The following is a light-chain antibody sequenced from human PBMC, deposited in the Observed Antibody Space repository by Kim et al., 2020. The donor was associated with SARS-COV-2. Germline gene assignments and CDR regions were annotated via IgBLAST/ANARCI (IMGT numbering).Light chain of an antibody. CDR3: CSYAGTSSRV. CDR1: SSNVGAYNH. CDR2: GVT. J-gene: IGLJ1*01. Sequence: GQSVTISCTGTSSNVGAYNHVSWYQQYPGKAPKLIIHGVTKRPSGVPDRFSGSKSGNTASLTISGLLAEDEADYYCCSYAGTSSRVFGTGTKVTVL. V-gene: IGLV2-11*01.